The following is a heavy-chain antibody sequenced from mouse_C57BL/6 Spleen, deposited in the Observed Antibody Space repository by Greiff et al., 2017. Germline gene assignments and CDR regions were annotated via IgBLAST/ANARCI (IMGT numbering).Heavy chain of an antibody. V-gene: IGHV1-47*01. Sequence: VKLVESGAELVKPGASVKMSCKASGYTFTTYPIEWMKQNHGKSLEWIGNFHPYNDDTKYNEKFKGKATLTVEKSSRTVYLELSRLTSDDSAVYYCARRADYYGSSSYFDYWGQGTTLTVSS. CDR2: FHPYNDDT. D-gene: IGHD1-1*01. J-gene: IGHJ2*01. CDR1: GYTFTTYP. CDR3: ARRADYYGSSSYFDY.